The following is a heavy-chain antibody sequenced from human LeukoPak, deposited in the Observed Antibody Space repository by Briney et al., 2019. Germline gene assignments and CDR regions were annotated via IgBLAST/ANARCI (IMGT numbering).Heavy chain of an antibody. CDR2: ISSSGNTI. Sequence: PGGSLRLSCAASGFTYSSYEMNWVRQAPGKGLEWVSYISSSGNTIYYADSVKGRFTISRDNAKNSLYLQMNSLRAEDTALYYCARASSSWFLDYWGQGTLVTVSS. J-gene: IGHJ4*02. CDR3: ARASSSWFLDY. V-gene: IGHV3-48*03. CDR1: GFTYSSYE. D-gene: IGHD6-13*01.